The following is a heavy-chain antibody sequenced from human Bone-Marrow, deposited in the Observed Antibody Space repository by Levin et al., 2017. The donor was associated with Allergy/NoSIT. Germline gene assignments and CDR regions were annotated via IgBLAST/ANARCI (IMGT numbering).Heavy chain of an antibody. Sequence: SCAASGFSFSTYWMAWVRQAPGKGLEWVANINQNGSQKYYVDSVKGRFTISRDNAKNSVYLQMNSLRAEDTAVYYCARKGLPDYWGQGTLVAVSS. CDR2: INQNGSQK. CDR3: ARKGLPDY. J-gene: IGHJ4*02. CDR1: GFSFSTYW. V-gene: IGHV3-7*01.